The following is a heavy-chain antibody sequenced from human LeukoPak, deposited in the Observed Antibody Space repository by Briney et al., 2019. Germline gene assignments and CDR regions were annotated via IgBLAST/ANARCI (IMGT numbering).Heavy chain of an antibody. CDR2: TNHSGST. V-gene: IGHV4-34*01. CDR1: GGSFSGYY. CDR3: ARIRVDIVATIPTANFDY. D-gene: IGHD5-12*01. Sequence: SETLSLTCAVYGGSFSGYYWSWIRQPPGKGLEWIGETNHSGSTNYNPSLKSRVTISVDTSKNQFSLKLSSVTAADTAVYYCARIRVDIVATIPTANFDYWGQGTLVTVSS. J-gene: IGHJ4*02.